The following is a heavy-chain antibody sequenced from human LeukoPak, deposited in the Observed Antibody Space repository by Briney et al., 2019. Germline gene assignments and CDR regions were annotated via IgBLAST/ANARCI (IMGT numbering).Heavy chain of an antibody. Sequence: GGSLRLSCAASGFTFSNAWMSWVRQAPGKGLEWVGRIKSKTDGGTTDYAAPVKGRFTISRDDSKNTLYLQMNSLRAEDTAVYYCARGRDGYNWIDYWGQGTLVTVSS. CDR2: IKSKTDGGTT. CDR1: GFTFSNAW. J-gene: IGHJ4*02. D-gene: IGHD5-24*01. CDR3: ARGRDGYNWIDY. V-gene: IGHV3-15*01.